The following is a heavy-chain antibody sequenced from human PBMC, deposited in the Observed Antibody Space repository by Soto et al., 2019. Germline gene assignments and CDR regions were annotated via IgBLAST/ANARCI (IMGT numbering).Heavy chain of an antibody. CDR1: GGSISSSSYY. CDR2: IYYSGST. Sequence: PSETLSLTCTVSGGSISSSSYYWGWIRQPPGKGLEWIGSIYYSGSTYYNPSLKSRVTISVDTSKNQFSLKLSSVTAADTAVYYCARQPSLYCSSTSCTPDWGQGTLVTVAS. J-gene: IGHJ4*02. D-gene: IGHD2-2*01. CDR3: ARQPSLYCSSTSCTPD. V-gene: IGHV4-39*01.